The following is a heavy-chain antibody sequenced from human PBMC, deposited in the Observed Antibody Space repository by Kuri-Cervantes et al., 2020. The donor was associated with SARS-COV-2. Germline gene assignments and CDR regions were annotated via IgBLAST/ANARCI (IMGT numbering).Heavy chain of an antibody. V-gene: IGHV3-21*01. CDR1: GFTFVSYS. Sequence: GESLKISCAASGFTFVSYSMNWVRQAPGKGLEWVSSISSSSSYIYYADSVKGRFTISRDNAKNSLYLQMNSLRAEDTAVYYCARDLGILTGYYSHYYYYYGMDVWGQGTTVTVSS. CDR2: ISSSSSYI. D-gene: IGHD3-9*01. CDR3: ARDLGILTGYYSHYYYYYGMDV. J-gene: IGHJ6*02.